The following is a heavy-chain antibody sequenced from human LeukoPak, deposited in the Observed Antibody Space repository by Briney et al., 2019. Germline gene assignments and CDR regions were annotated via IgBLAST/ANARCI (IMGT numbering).Heavy chain of an antibody. J-gene: IGHJ4*02. D-gene: IGHD6-13*01. V-gene: IGHV3-9*01. CDR1: GFTFDDYA. Sequence: GGSLRLSCAASGFTFDDYAMHWVRQAPGKGLEWVSGISWNSGSIGYADSVEGRFTISRDNAKNSLYLQMNSLRAEDTALYYCAFGIAAAGAFDYWGQGTLVTVSS. CDR2: ISWNSGSI. CDR3: AFGIAAAGAFDY.